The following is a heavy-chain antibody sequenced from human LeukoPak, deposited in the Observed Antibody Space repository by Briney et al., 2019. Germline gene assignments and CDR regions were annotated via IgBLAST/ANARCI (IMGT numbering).Heavy chain of an antibody. CDR3: ARAIAAAGSY. J-gene: IGHJ4*02. Sequence: GGSLRLSCAASGFTCGGCGMTWVRQAPGKGLEWVANIKQDGSEKYYVDSVKGRFTISRDNAKNSLYLQMNSLRAEDTAVYYCARAIAAAGSYWGQGTLVTVSS. CDR2: IKQDGSEK. CDR1: GFTCGGCG. V-gene: IGHV3-7*01. D-gene: IGHD6-13*01.